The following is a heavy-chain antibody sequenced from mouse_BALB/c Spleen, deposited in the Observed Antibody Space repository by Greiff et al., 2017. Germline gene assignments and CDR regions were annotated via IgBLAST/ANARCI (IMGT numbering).Heavy chain of an antibody. V-gene: IGHV14-1*02. CDR1: GFNIKDYY. D-gene: IGHD1-3*01. Sequence: VQLKESGAELVRPGALVKLSCKASGFNIKDYYMHWVKQRPEQGLEWIGWIDPENGNTIYDPKFQGKASITADTSSNTAYLQLSSLTSEDTAVYYCARDKEGAWFAYWGQGTLVTVSA. CDR3: ARDKEGAWFAY. J-gene: IGHJ3*01. CDR2: IDPENGNT.